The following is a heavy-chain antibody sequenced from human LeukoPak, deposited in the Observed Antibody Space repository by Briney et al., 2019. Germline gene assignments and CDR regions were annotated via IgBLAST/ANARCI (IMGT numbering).Heavy chain of an antibody. CDR1: GFTFSSYG. Sequence: GGSLRLSCAASGFTFSSYGMHWVRQAPGKGLEWVAVIWYDGSNKYYADSVKGRFTISRDNSKNTLYLQMNSLRAEDTAVYYCARKAKVATIPTYYFDYWGQGTLVTVSS. J-gene: IGHJ4*02. V-gene: IGHV3-33*01. D-gene: IGHD5-12*01. CDR2: IWYDGSNK. CDR3: ARKAKVATIPTYYFDY.